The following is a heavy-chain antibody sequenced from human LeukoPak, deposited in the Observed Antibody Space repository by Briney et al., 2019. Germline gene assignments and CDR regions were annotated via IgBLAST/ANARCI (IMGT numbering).Heavy chain of an antibody. D-gene: IGHD6-19*01. CDR1: GGSISSYY. J-gene: IGHJ4*02. Sequence: PSETLSLTCTVSGGSISSYYWSWIRQPPGKGLEWIGYIYYSGSTNYNPSLKSRVTISVDTSKNQFSLKLSSVTAADTAVYYCARVCRTGGSGRYFDYWGQGTLVTVSS. CDR3: ARVCRTGGSGRYFDY. CDR2: IYYSGST. V-gene: IGHV4-59*01.